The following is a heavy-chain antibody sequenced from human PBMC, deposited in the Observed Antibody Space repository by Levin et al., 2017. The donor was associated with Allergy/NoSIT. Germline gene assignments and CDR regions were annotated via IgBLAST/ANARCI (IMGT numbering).Heavy chain of an antibody. Sequence: PGGSLRLSCAASGFTFSSYGMHWVCQAPGKGLEWVAVISYDGSNKYYADSVKGRFTISRDNSKNTLYLQMNSLRAEDTAVYYCAKGFRGGSSSRRVIGVMLDYWGQGTLVTVSS. CDR2: ISYDGSNK. CDR1: GFTFSSYG. V-gene: IGHV3-30*18. D-gene: IGHD6-6*01. CDR3: AKGFRGGSSSRRVIGVMLDY. J-gene: IGHJ4*02.